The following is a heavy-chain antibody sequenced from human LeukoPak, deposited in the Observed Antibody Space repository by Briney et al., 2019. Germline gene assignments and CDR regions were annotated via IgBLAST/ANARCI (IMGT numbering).Heavy chain of an antibody. Sequence: ASVKVSCKASGGTFSSYAISWVRQAPGQGLEWMGGIIPIFGTANYAQKFQGRVTITADKSTSTAYMELSSLRSEDTAVYYCARVDDSSGYHYFDYWGQGTLVTVSS. D-gene: IGHD3-22*01. V-gene: IGHV1-69*06. CDR1: GGTFSSYA. CDR2: IIPIFGTA. CDR3: ARVDDSSGYHYFDY. J-gene: IGHJ4*02.